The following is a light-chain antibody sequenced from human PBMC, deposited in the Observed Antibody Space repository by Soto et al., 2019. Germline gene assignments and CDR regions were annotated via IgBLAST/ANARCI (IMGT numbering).Light chain of an antibody. CDR3: QLYGTSSIT. V-gene: IGKV3-20*01. CDR1: QSVSNSN. Sequence: EVVLTQSPGTLSLSPGERATLSCRASQSVSNSNLAWYQQKPGQTPRLLIYGASRRATGTPDRFSGSGSGTDFSLIISSLEPEDFAVYYCQLYGTSSITFGQGTRLEIQ. CDR2: GAS. J-gene: IGKJ5*01.